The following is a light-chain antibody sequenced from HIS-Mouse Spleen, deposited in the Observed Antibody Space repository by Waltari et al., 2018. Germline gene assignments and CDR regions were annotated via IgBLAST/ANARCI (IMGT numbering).Light chain of an antibody. V-gene: IGLV2-14*03. Sequence: QSALTQPASVSGSPGQSITISCTGTSSAVGGYNYAPWYQQQPGKAPKLMIYDVSNRPSGVSNRFFGSKSGNTASLTISGLQAEDEADYYCSSYTSSSTWVFGGGTKLTVL. CDR1: SSAVGGYNY. J-gene: IGLJ3*02. CDR3: SSYTSSSTWV. CDR2: DVS.